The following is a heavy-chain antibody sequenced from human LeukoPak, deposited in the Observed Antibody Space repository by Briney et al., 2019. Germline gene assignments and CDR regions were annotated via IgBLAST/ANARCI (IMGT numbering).Heavy chain of an antibody. Sequence: GASVKVSCKASGYTFTSYDINWVRQATGQGPEWMGWMNPNSGNTGYAQKFQGRVTMTRNTSISTAYMELSSLRSEDTAVYYCAREGNYYDSSGYYGGWGQGTLVTVSS. J-gene: IGHJ4*02. CDR3: AREGNYYDSSGYYGG. CDR2: MNPNSGNT. V-gene: IGHV1-8*01. D-gene: IGHD3-22*01. CDR1: GYTFTSYD.